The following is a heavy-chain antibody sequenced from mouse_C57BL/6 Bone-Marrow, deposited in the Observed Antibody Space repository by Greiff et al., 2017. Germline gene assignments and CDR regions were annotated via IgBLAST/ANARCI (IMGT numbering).Heavy chain of an antibody. Sequence: EVKLVESGPELVKPGASVKIPCKASGYTFTDYNMAWVKQSHGKSLEWIGDINPNNGGTNYNQQFKGKATLTVDKSSSAAYMELRSLTSADTAVYYCARDPVTTVVPYWYFDVWGTGTTVTVSS. V-gene: IGHV1-18*01. CDR1: GYTFTDYN. J-gene: IGHJ1*03. D-gene: IGHD1-1*01. CDR3: ARDPVTTVVPYWYFDV. CDR2: INPNNGGT.